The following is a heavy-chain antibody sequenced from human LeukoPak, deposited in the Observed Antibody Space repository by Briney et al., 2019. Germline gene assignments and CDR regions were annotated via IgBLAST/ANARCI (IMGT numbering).Heavy chain of an antibody. CDR2: FCTTGST. CDR3: AREPLEGHFDY. V-gene: IGHV4-4*07. D-gene: IGHD1-14*01. Sequence: PSETLSLTCTVSGGAISRWCWSWLRQPAGKGLEWIGRFCTTGSTNYNPSLKSRVTISVDTSKNQFSLKLSSVTAADTAVYYCAREPLEGHFDYWGQGTLVTVSS. J-gene: IGHJ4*02. CDR1: GGAISRWC.